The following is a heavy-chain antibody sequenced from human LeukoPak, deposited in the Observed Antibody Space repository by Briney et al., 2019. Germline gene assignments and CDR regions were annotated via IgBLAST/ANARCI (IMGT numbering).Heavy chain of an antibody. D-gene: IGHD2-15*01. Sequence: GRSLRLSCAASGFTFDDYAMHWVRQAPGKGLEWVSGISWNSGSIGYADSVKGRFTISRDNAKSSLYLQMNSLRAEDTALYYCAKDGGSSLSYYMDVWGKGTTVTVSS. J-gene: IGHJ6*03. CDR3: AKDGGSSLSYYMDV. CDR2: ISWNSGSI. CDR1: GFTFDDYA. V-gene: IGHV3-9*01.